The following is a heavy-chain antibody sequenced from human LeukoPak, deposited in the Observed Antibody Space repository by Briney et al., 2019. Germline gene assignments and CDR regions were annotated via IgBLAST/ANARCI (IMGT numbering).Heavy chain of an antibody. V-gene: IGHV3-48*04. CDR3: ATCSSRRPDAFDI. D-gene: IGHD6-13*01. J-gene: IGHJ3*02. Sequence: GGSLRLSCAASGFTFSSYAMSWVRQAPGKGLEWVSYISSSGSTIYYADSVKGRFTISRDNAKNSLYLQMNSLRAEDTAVYYCATCSSRRPDAFDIWGQGTMVTVSS. CDR1: GFTFSSYA. CDR2: ISSSGSTI.